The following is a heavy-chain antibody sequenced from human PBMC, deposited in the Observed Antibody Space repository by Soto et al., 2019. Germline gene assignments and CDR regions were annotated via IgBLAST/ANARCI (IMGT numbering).Heavy chain of an antibody. J-gene: IGHJ4*02. CDR2: IYHSGLA. CDR1: GFSITRVYY. V-gene: IGHV4-38-2*02. CDR3: ARLPGDF. Sequence: SEPLSLTCNGSGFSITRVYYWAWIRRPPGKGLEWIASIYHSGLAHYNPSLQSRVTISVDTSKNQFSLTLSSVTAADTALYYCARLPGDFWGQGSLVTVSS. D-gene: IGHD3-10*01.